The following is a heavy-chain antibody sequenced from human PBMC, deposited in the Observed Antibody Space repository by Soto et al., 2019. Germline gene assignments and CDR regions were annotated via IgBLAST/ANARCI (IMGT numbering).Heavy chain of an antibody. Sequence: QVQLVESGGGVVQPGRSLRLSCAASGFTFSSYAMHWVRQAPGKGLEWMAIISYDGSNKYYADSVKGRFTISRDNSKNTLFLQMSSLRVEDTAVYYCVRGGLGTVVTPENYWGQGTLVTVSS. CDR1: GFTFSSYA. V-gene: IGHV3-30-3*01. J-gene: IGHJ4*02. D-gene: IGHD2-15*01. CDR2: ISYDGSNK. CDR3: VRGGLGTVVTPENY.